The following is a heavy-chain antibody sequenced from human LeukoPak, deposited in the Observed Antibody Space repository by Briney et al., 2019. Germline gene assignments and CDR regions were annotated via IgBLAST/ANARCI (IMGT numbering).Heavy chain of an antibody. Sequence: GGSLRLSCAASGFTFSSYAMSWVRQAPGKGLEWVSPISGSGGSTYYADSVKGRFTISRDNSKNTLYLQMNSLRAEDTAVYYCAKDQVKARGVNYFDYWGQGTLVTVSS. V-gene: IGHV3-23*01. CDR3: AKDQVKARGVNYFDY. D-gene: IGHD3-10*01. CDR2: ISGSGGST. J-gene: IGHJ4*02. CDR1: GFTFSSYA.